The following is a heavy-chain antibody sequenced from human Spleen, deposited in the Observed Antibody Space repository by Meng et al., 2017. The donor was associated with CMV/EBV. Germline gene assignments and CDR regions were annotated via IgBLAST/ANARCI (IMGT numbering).Heavy chain of an antibody. J-gene: IGHJ6*02. V-gene: IGHV3-30*02. CDR1: GFTFSSYG. CDR3: AKGRLPAANYYYGMDV. CDR2: IRYDGSNK. D-gene: IGHD2-2*01. Sequence: GESLKISCAASGFTFSSYGMHWVRQAPGKGLEWVAFIRYDGSNKYYADSVKGRFTISRDNSKNTLYLQMNSLRADDSALYFCAKGRLPAANYYYGMDVWGQGTTVTVSS.